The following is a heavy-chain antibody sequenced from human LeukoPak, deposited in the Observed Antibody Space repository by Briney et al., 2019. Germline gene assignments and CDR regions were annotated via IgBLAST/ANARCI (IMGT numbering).Heavy chain of an antibody. V-gene: IGHV3-7*01. CDR2: IKQDGSEK. CDR1: GFTFSSYW. D-gene: IGHD1-26*01. CDR3: ARDWGKSGSSY. J-gene: IGHJ4*02. Sequence: PGGSLRLSCAASGFTFSSYWISWVRQAPGKGLEWVANIKQDGSEKYYVDSVKGRFTISRDNAKNSLYLQMNSLRAEDTAVYYCARDWGKSGSSYWGQGTLVTVSS.